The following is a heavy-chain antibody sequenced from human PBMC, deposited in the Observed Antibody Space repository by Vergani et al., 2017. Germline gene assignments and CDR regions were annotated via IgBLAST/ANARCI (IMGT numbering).Heavy chain of an antibody. CDR1: GGSISSGGYY. Sequence: QVQLQESGPGLVKPSQTLSLTCTVSGGSISSGGYYWTWIRQHPGRGLEWIGYIYYSGSTYYSPSLKSRVTISLDTSKNQFSLKLTSVTAADTAVYYCARDRGIAAGDAFDIWGQGTMVTVSS. J-gene: IGHJ3*02. CDR2: IYYSGST. CDR3: ARDRGIAAGDAFDI. V-gene: IGHV4-31*03. D-gene: IGHD6-13*01.